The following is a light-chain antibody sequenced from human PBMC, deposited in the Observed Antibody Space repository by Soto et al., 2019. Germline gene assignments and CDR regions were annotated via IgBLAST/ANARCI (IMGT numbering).Light chain of an antibody. CDR1: QSISSY. J-gene: IGKJ1*01. Sequence: DIPMTQSPSSLSASVGDRVTITCRASQSISSYLNWYQQKPGKAPKLLIYAASSLQSGVPSRFSGSGSGTYFTLNISRLQPEDFATYYCQQSYSTPPTFGQGTKVEIK. CDR3: QQSYSTPPT. CDR2: AAS. V-gene: IGKV1-39*01.